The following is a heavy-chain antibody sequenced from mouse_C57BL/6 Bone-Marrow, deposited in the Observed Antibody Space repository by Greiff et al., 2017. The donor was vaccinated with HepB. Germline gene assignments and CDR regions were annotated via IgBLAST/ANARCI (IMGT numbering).Heavy chain of an antibody. D-gene: IGHD1-1*01. Sequence: VQLQQSGPELVKPGASVKISCKASGYTFTDYYMNWVKQSHGKSLEWIGDINPNNGGTSYNQKFKGKATLTVDKSSSTAYMELRSLTSEDSAVYYCARLTTVVAPYYAMDYWGQGTSVTVSS. V-gene: IGHV1-26*01. CDR1: GYTFTDYY. J-gene: IGHJ4*01. CDR3: ARLTTVVAPYYAMDY. CDR2: INPNNGGT.